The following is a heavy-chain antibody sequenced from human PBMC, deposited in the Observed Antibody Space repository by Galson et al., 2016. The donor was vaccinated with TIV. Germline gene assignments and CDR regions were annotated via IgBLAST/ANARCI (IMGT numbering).Heavy chain of an antibody. D-gene: IGHD2-15*01. CDR1: GFTLSSYW. J-gene: IGHJ4*02. CDR2: IHRDGSEE. CDR3: ARGGSIVAVVPAT. Sequence: SLRLSCAASGFTLSSYWMIWVRLAPGRGLEWVANIHRDGSEEYYMVSVKGRFTISRDNTRNSLYLQMNSLRDEDSAVYYCARGGSIVAVVPATWGQGTLVTVSS. V-gene: IGHV3-7*01.